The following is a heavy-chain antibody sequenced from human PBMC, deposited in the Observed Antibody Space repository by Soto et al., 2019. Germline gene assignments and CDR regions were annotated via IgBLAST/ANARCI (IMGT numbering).Heavy chain of an antibody. V-gene: IGHV3-30*18. J-gene: IGHJ4*02. CDR2: MSHDGRIT. D-gene: IGHD2-2*03. CDR3: AKSSPWVLGFDF. Sequence: EQLMESGGGFVQPGKSLRLSCAASGFTFSVYAMHWVRQAPGKGLEWVAVMSHDGRITDYGDSVKGRFTVSRDSSQSTVYLQTHTLRPEDTAVYHCAKSSPWVLGFDFWGQGTLVTVSS. CDR1: GFTFSVYA.